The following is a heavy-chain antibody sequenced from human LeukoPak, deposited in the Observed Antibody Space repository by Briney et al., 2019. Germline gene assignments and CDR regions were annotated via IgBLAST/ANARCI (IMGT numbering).Heavy chain of an antibody. CDR2: IKGNGREK. Sequence: GGSLRLSCAASGFXFSNTWITWVRQGPEKGLEWVAIIKGNGREKYYVDSVKGRFTISRDNSKSTLYLQMNNLRLEDAAMYRCARDHGVGANAGFDLWGQGTLLTVSS. CDR1: GFXFSNTW. D-gene: IGHD1-26*01. CDR3: ARDHGVGANAGFDL. V-gene: IGHV3-7*01. J-gene: IGHJ4*02.